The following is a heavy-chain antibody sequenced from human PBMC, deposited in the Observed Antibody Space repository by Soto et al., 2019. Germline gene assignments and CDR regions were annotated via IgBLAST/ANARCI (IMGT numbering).Heavy chain of an antibody. CDR2: ISSSSSTI. D-gene: IGHD6-6*01. CDR1: GFTFSSYS. CDR3: ARDGANEYSSSYILS. J-gene: IGHJ5*02. V-gene: IGHV3-48*02. Sequence: GGSLRLSCAASGFTFSSYSMNWVRQAPGKGLEWVSYISSSSSTIYYADSVKGRFTISRDNAKNSLYLQMNSLRDEDTAVYYCARDGANEYSSSYILSWGQGTLVTVSS.